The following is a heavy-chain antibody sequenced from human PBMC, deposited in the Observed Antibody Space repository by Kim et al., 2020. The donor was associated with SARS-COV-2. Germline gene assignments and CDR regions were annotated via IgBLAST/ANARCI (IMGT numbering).Heavy chain of an antibody. V-gene: IGHV3-23*01. J-gene: IGHJ4*02. CDR3: AKSGSWPGYFDY. D-gene: IGHD6-13*01. Sequence: YYADSVEGRFTISRDNSRNTLYLQMNSLRAEDTALYYCAKSGSWPGYFDYWGQGTLVTVSS.